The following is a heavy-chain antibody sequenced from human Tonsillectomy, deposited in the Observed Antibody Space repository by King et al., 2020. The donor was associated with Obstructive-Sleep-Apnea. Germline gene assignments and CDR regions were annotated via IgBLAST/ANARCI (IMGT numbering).Heavy chain of an antibody. CDR1: GLTYSNHW. J-gene: IGHJ4*02. CDR3: VRGGYTYDY. D-gene: IGHD5-18*01. V-gene: IGHV3-7*01. Sequence: EQLVQSGGGLVQPGESLRLSCAVAGLTYSNHWMSWVRQAPGKGLEWVAKIKEDGSDKYYVESLKGRFTISRDNAKNSLYLQMNSLRVEDTAMYYCVRGGYTYDYWGQGTLVIVSS. CDR2: IKEDGSDK.